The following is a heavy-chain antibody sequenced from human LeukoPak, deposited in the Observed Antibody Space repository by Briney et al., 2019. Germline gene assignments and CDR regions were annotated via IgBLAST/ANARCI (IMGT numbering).Heavy chain of an antibody. J-gene: IGHJ4*02. V-gene: IGHV3-48*03. D-gene: IGHD3-10*01. CDR1: GFTFSSYE. CDR2: ISSSGSTI. Sequence: GGSLRLSCAASGFTFSSYEMNCVRQSPGKGLEWVSYISSSGSTIYYADSVKGRFTISRDNAKNSLYLQMNSLRAEDTAVYYCARDEFNYYGSGSYYNFDYWGQGTLFTVSS. CDR3: ARDEFNYYGSGSYYNFDY.